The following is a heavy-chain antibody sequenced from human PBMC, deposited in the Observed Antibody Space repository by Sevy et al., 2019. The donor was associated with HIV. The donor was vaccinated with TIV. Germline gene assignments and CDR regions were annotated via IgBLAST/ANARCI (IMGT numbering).Heavy chain of an antibody. J-gene: IGHJ4*01. CDR2: IVGNGVSA. Sequence: GGSLRLSCAASGFTFEDFGMSWVRQRPGKGLEWVCGIVGNGVSAGCADSMRGRFTISRANAKNSLYLEMKSLRIEDTASYFCAREESCGGACYYFDHWGHGILVTVSS. CDR3: AREESCGGACYYFDH. D-gene: IGHD2-21*02. V-gene: IGHV3-20*04. CDR1: GFTFEDFG.